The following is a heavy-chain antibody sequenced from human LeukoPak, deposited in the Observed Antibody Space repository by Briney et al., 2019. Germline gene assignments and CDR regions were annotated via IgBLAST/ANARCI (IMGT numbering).Heavy chain of an antibody. CDR2: INHSGST. D-gene: IGHD2-2*01. V-gene: IGHV4-34*01. CDR3: ARGGYCSSTSCYSDAFDI. CDR1: GGSFSGYY. J-gene: IGHJ3*02. Sequence: SETLSLTCAAYGGSFSGYYWSWIRQPPGKGLEWIGEINHSGSTNYNPSLKSRVTISVDTSKNQFSLKLSSVTAADTAVYYCARGGYCSSTSCYSDAFDIWGQGTMVTVSS.